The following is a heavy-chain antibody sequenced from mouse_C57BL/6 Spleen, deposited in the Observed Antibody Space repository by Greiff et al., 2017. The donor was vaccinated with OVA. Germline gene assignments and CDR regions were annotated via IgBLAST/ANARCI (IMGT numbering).Heavy chain of an antibody. V-gene: IGHV1-22*01. D-gene: IGHD2-1*01. CDR3: ARERDYGKTWFAY. J-gene: IGHJ3*01. CDR1: GYTFTDYN. Sequence: EVQLQQSGPELVKPGASVKMSCKASGYTFTDYNMHWVKQSHGKSLEWIGYINPNNGGTSYNQKFKGKATLTVNKSSSTAYMELRSLTSEDSAVYYCARERDYGKTWFAYWGQGTLVTVSA. CDR2: INPNNGGT.